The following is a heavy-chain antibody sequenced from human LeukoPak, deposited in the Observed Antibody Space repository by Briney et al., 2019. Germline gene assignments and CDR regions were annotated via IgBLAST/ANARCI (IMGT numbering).Heavy chain of an antibody. CDR3: AKDLGGLYYYYYGMDV. J-gene: IGHJ6*02. CDR2: ISGSGGST. V-gene: IGHV3-23*01. Sequence: GGSLRLSCAASGFTFSSYAMSWVRQAPGKGLEWVSAISGSGGSTYYADSVKGRSTISRDNSKNTLYLQMNSLRAEDTAVYYCAKDLGGLYYYYYGMDVWGQGTTVTVSS. D-gene: IGHD3-16*01. CDR1: GFTFSSYA.